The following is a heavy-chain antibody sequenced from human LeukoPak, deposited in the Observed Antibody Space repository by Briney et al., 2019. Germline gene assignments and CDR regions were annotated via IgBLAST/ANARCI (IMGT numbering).Heavy chain of an antibody. CDR3: ARLKAPMVRGVMMGVYYFDY. Sequence: ASVKVSCKASGYTFTGYYMHWVRQAPGQGLEWMGWINPNSGGTNYAQKFQGRVTMTRDTSISTAYMELSRLRSDDTAVYYCARLKAPMVRGVMMGVYYFDYWGQGTLVTVSS. CDR1: GYTFTGYY. J-gene: IGHJ4*02. CDR2: INPNSGGT. V-gene: IGHV1-2*02. D-gene: IGHD3-10*01.